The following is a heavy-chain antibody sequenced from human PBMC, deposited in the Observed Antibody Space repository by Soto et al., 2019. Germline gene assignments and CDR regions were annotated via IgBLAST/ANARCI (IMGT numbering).Heavy chain of an antibody. D-gene: IGHD3-3*01. J-gene: IGHJ6*02. CDR3: AKGVIFGVGRTYYYYGMDV. Sequence: PGGSLRLSCAASGFTFSSYAMSWVRQAPGKGLEWVSAISGSGGSTYYADSVKGRFTISRDNSKNTLYLQMNSLRAEDTAVYYCAKGVIFGVGRTYYYYGMDVWGQGTTVTVSS. CDR2: ISGSGGST. V-gene: IGHV3-23*01. CDR1: GFTFSSYA.